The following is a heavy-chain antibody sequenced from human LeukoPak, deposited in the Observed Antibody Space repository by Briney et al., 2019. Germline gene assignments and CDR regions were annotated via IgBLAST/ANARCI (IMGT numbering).Heavy chain of an antibody. D-gene: IGHD3-10*01. CDR3: ARFYYGNYYFDY. CDR1: GYTFTGYY. Sequence: ASVKVSCKASGYTFTGYYMHWVRQAPGQGLEWMGWINPNSGGTNYAQKFQGRVTMTRDTSISTAYMERSRLRSDDTAVYYCARFYYGNYYFDYWGQGTLVTVSS. V-gene: IGHV1-2*02. CDR2: INPNSGGT. J-gene: IGHJ4*02.